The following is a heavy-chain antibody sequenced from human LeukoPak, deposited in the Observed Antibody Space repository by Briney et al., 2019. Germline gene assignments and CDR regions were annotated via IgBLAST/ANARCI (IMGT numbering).Heavy chain of an antibody. CDR3: AKDLPLVGSGWYYYGMDV. V-gene: IGHV3-23*01. CDR1: GFTFRSHD. J-gene: IGHJ6*02. Sequence: GGSLRLSCAASGFTFRSHDMSWVRQAPGKGLEWVSGISASGGSTFYADSVKGRFTISRDNSKNTLYLQMNSLRAEDTAVYYCAKDLPLVGSGWYYYGMDVWGQGTTVTVSS. CDR2: ISASGGST. D-gene: IGHD6-19*01.